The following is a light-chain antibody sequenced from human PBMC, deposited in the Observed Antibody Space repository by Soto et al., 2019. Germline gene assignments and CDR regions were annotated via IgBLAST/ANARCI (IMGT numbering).Light chain of an antibody. CDR1: QSISSW. CDR3: RQYNSYPRC. J-gene: IGKJ3*01. CDR2: KAS. Sequence: DIQMTQSPSTLSASVGDRVTITCRASQSISSWLAWYQQKPGKAPKLLIYKASSLESGVPSRFSGSGSGTEFTLTISSLQPDDFATYYCRQYNSYPRCFGPGTKVDNK. V-gene: IGKV1-5*03.